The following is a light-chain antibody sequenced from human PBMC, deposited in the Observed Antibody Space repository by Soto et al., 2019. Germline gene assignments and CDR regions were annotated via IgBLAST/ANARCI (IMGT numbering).Light chain of an antibody. V-gene: IGKV3-20*01. CDR3: QQDWNSSWT. J-gene: IGKJ1*01. CDR2: GTS. Sequence: IVLTQSPATLSLSPGERATLSCRASQSVSSSYLAWYQQKPGQAPSLLIYGTSSRATGIPDRFSGSGSGTDLTLTLLRLEAEDFAGYFLQQDWNSSWTFGQGTKVDIK. CDR1: QSVSSSY.